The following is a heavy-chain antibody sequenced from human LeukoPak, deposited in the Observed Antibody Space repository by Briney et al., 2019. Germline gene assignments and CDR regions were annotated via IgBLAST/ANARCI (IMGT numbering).Heavy chain of an antibody. J-gene: IGHJ4*02. CDR2: IHHSGSI. Sequence: SETLSLTCTVSGYSISSGSYWGWIRQPPGKGLEWIGSIHHSGSICNNPSLKSRVTISVDTSKSQFSLKLSSVTAADTAVYYCARAFGVVIYFDYWGQGTLVTVSS. V-gene: IGHV4-38-2*02. CDR1: GYSISSGSY. D-gene: IGHD3-3*01. CDR3: ARAFGVVIYFDY.